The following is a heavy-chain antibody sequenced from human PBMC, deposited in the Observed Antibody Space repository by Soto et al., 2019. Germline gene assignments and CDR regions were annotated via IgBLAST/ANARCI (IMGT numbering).Heavy chain of an antibody. V-gene: IGHV1-8*01. J-gene: IGHJ5*02. CDR2: MNPNSGNT. CDR3: ARGLGRGRFLEWLCNNWFDP. Sequence: ASVKVSCKASGYTFTSYDINWVRQATGQGLEWMGWMNPNSGNTGYAQKFQGRVTMTRNTSISTAYMELSSLRSEDTAVYYCARGLGRGRFLEWLCNNWFDPWGQGTLVTVSS. D-gene: IGHD3-3*01. CDR1: GYTFTSYD.